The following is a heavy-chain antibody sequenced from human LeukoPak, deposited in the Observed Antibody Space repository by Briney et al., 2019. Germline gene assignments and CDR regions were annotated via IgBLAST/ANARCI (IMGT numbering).Heavy chain of an antibody. V-gene: IGHV3-23*01. Sequence: GGSLRLSCAASGFTFSSYAMSWVRQAPGKGLEWVSAISGSGGSTYYADSVKGRFTISRDNSKNTLYLQMNSLRAEDTAVYYCAKDLFMVRGVITLGAFDIWGQGTMVTVSS. CDR1: GFTFSSYA. CDR3: AKDLFMVRGVITLGAFDI. CDR2: ISGSGGST. J-gene: IGHJ3*02. D-gene: IGHD3-10*01.